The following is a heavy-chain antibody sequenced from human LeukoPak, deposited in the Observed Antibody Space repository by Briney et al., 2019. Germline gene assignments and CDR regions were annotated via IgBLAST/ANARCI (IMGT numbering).Heavy chain of an antibody. CDR3: TIPPPETYYALLTGYFHY. V-gene: IGHV5-51*01. D-gene: IGHD3-9*01. Sequence: GESLMISCKCAGYSFTSYWIGCVRHMPGKGLEWVGIIYPGDSDTGYPPSFQGQGTMSADKYISPSSLWWCSLTASATPMYYCTIPPPETYYALLTGYFHYCGHRALFTVSS. CDR2: IYPGDSDT. J-gene: IGHJ4*01. CDR1: GYSFTSYW.